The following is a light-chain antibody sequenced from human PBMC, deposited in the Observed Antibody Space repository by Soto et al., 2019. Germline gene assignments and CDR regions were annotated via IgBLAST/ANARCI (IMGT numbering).Light chain of an antibody. J-gene: IGKJ1*01. CDR2: GAS. V-gene: IGKV3-15*01. Sequence: IVMTQSPATVSVSPGERATLSCRASQSVNSNLVWYQHKPGQAPRLLIYGASTRATGIPARFSGSGSGTDFTLTISSLQSEDFALYYCQQYNNWLWTFGQGTRVEIK. CDR3: QQYNNWLWT. CDR1: QSVNSN.